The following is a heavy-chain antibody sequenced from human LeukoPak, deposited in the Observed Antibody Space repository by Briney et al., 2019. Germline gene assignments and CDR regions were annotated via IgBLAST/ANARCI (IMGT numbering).Heavy chain of an antibody. CDR2: ISWNSGSI. CDR3: AKDKGDYYDSSGTYDY. J-gene: IGHJ4*02. CDR1: GFTFDDYA. V-gene: IGHV3-9*01. Sequence: GRSLRLSCAASGFTFDDYAMHWVRQAPGKGLEWVSGISWNSGSIGYADSVNGRFTISRDNAKNSLYLQMNSLRAEDTALYYCAKDKGDYYDSSGTYDYWGQGTLVTVSS. D-gene: IGHD3-22*01.